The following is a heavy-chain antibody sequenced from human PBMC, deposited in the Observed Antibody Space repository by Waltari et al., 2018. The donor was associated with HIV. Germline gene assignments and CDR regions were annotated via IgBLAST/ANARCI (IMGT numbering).Heavy chain of an antibody. CDR3: SRSRQDIVVVPAANPNYYFAY. Sequence: QVQLQQWGAGLLMPSETLSPTCAVYGGSFSGYYWCWIRQTPGKGLEWIGENNPSGSTHYSPARKGRVTISVEPAKNHVALKVSSLTGADTAVYYCSRSRQDIVVVPAANPNYYFAYWGQGTLVTVSS. J-gene: IGHJ4*02. D-gene: IGHD2-2*01. CDR1: GGSFSGYY. CDR2: NNPSGST. V-gene: IGHV4-34*01.